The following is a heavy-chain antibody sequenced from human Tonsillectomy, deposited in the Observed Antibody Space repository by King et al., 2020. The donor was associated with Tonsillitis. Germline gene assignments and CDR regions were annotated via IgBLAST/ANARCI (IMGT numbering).Heavy chain of an antibody. V-gene: IGHV2-5*01. CDR2: IYWNDDK. CDR1: GFSLSTSGVG. D-gene: IGHD3-16*02. CDR3: AHASYDYVWGSYLREFYY. J-gene: IGHJ4*02. Sequence: TLKESGPTLVKPTQTLTLTCTFSGFSLSTSGVGVGWIRQPPGKALEWLALIYWNDDKRYSPSLKSRPTITKDTSKNQVVLTMTNMDPVDTATYYCAHASYDYVWGSYLREFYYWGQGTLFTVSS.